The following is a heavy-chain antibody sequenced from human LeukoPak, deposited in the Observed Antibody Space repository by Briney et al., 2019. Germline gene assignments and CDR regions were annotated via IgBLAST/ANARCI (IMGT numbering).Heavy chain of an antibody. D-gene: IGHD6-19*01. CDR2: ISAYNGNT. J-gene: IGHJ3*02. CDR3: ARDWNSGWYGLRSAFDI. V-gene: IGHV1-18*01. Sequence: ASVKVSCKASGFTFTSYGISWVGQAPGQGLEWMGRISAYNGNTNYAQKLQGRVTMTTDTSTSTAYMELRSLRSDDTAVYYCARDWNSGWYGLRSAFDIWGQGTMVTVSS. CDR1: GFTFTSYG.